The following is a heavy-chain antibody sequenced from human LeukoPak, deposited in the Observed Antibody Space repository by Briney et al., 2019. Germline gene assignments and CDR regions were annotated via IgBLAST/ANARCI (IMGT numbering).Heavy chain of an antibody. CDR1: GGSISHFY. D-gene: IGHD2-2*01. CDR2: IYYGGAI. V-gene: IGHV4-59*01. Sequence: SETLSLTCSVSGGSISHFYWSWIRQPPGKGLEWIGYIYYGGAINYNPSLKSRVTISVDTSKNQVSLKLKSVTAADTAIYYCARRYQLLIEGFYYYYFDVWGKGTTVAVSS. J-gene: IGHJ6*03. CDR3: ARRYQLLIEGFYYYYFDV.